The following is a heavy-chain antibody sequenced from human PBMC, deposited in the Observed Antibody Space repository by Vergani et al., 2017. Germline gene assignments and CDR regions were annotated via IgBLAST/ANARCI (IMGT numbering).Heavy chain of an antibody. V-gene: IGHV3-48*04. D-gene: IGHD3-9*01. CDR2: ISSSSSTI. J-gene: IGHJ5*02. Sequence: VQLVESGGGVVQPGRSLRLSCAASGFTFSSYSMNWVRQAPGKGLEWVSYISSSSSTIYYADSVKGRFTISRDNAKNSLYLQMNSLRAEDTAVYYCARLADYDILTGQNWFDPWGQGTLVTVSS. CDR3: ARLADYDILTGQNWFDP. CDR1: GFTFSSYS.